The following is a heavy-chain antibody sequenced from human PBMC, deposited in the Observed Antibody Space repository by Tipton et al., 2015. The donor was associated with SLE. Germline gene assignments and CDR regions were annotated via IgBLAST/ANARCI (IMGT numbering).Heavy chain of an antibody. Sequence: SLRLSCAASGFTFSSYAMSWVRQAPGKGLEWVGFIRSKAYGGTTEYAASVKGRFTISRDDSKSIAYLQMNSLKTEDTAVYYCTRVGDCGGDCYSWDYWGQGTLVTVSS. J-gene: IGHJ4*02. V-gene: IGHV3-49*04. D-gene: IGHD2-21*01. CDR3: TRVGDCGGDCYSWDY. CDR1: GFTFSSYA. CDR2: IRSKAYGGTT.